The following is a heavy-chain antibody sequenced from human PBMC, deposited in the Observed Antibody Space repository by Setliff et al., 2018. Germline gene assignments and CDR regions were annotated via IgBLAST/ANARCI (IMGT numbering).Heavy chain of an antibody. CDR1: GGSISSSSYY. CDR2: INYSGST. Sequence: TSETLSLTCTVSGGSISSSSYYWGWIRQPPGKGLEWIGNINYSGSTYYNPSLKSRVTISVDTSKNQFSPKLSSVTAADTAVYYCARSAGYSSSWYNYYYGMDVWGQGTTVTVSS. CDR3: ARSAGYSSSWYNYYYGMDV. D-gene: IGHD6-13*01. V-gene: IGHV4-39*07. J-gene: IGHJ6*02.